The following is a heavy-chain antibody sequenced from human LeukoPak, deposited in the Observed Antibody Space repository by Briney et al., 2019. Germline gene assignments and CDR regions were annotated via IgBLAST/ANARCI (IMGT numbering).Heavy chain of an antibody. Sequence: SETLSLTCTVSGGSISSYYWSWNRQPPGKGLEWIGYIYYSGSTNYNPSLKSRVTISVDTSKNQFSLKLSSVTAADTAVYYCARGPFNYMDVWGKGTTVTVSS. CDR3: ARGPFNYMDV. J-gene: IGHJ6*03. CDR2: IYYSGST. V-gene: IGHV4-59*01. CDR1: GGSISSYY.